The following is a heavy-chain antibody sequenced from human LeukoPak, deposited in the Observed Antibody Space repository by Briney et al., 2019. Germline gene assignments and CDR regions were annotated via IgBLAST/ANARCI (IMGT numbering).Heavy chain of an antibody. CDR2: ISWNGRNT. D-gene: IGHD6-19*01. CDR1: GFTFDDYD. V-gene: IGHV3-20*04. CDR3: ARSGHSNGWYYFDY. J-gene: IGHJ4*02. Sequence: GGSLRLSCAASGFTFDDYDLNWVRQAPGKGLEWVSGISWNGRNTAYAESLKGRFTISRDNAKKSLDLQMNSLRAEDTAVYYCARSGHSNGWYYFDYWGLGALVTVSS.